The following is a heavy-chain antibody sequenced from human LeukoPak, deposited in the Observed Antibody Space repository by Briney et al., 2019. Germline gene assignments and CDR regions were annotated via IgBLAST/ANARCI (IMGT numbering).Heavy chain of an antibody. V-gene: IGHV1-69*11. Sequence: SVKVSCKASGGVFTTYAISWVRQAPGQGLEWMGSSIPLLGTTNYAQKFQGRVTITADEPTRTAYMELTYVRSDDTAVYYCTIIPNVILFTHYFEYWGQGTLVTVSS. CDR2: SIPLLGTT. D-gene: IGHD2-21*01. CDR3: TIIPNVILFTHYFEY. CDR1: GGVFTTYA. J-gene: IGHJ4*02.